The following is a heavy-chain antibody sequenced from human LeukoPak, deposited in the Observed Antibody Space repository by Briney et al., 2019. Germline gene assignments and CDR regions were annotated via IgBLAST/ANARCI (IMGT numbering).Heavy chain of an antibody. J-gene: IGHJ4*02. CDR1: GGTFSSYA. D-gene: IGHD6-13*01. CDR3: ATQAHSSIAAAGVDY. CDR2: IIPILGIA. V-gene: IGHV1-69*04. Sequence: GASVKVSCKASGGTFSSYAISWVRQAPGQGLEWMGRIIPILGIANYAQKFQGRVTITADKSTSTAYMELSSLRSEDTAVYYCATQAHSSIAAAGVDYWGQGTLVTVSS.